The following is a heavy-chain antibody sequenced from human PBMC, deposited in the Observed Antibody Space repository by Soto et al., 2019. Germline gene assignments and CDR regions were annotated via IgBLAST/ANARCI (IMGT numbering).Heavy chain of an antibody. CDR3: ARSLWFGELH. J-gene: IGHJ4*02. V-gene: IGHV2-5*02. CDR1: GFSLSTTGVG. Sequence: QITLKESGPTLVKPTQTLTLTCGFFGFSLSTTGVGVGGIRQSPGKALEWLAIIYWDNDKRYSPSLKSRVTITKDTSKNQVVLTVTNMDPVDTGTYYCARSLWFGELHWGQGALVTVSS. D-gene: IGHD3-10*01. CDR2: IYWDNDK.